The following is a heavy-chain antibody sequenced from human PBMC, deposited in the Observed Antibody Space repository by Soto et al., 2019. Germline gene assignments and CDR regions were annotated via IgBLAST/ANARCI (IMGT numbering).Heavy chain of an antibody. J-gene: IGHJ3*01. CDR3: ARNYDILTAGIFDS. V-gene: IGHV3-11*05. CDR1: RFNFSDYY. Sequence: QEQLVESGGGLVKHGGSLRLSCAASRFNFSDYYMTWIRQAPGKGLEWVSYISSNGKYRGYADSVKGRFTISRDNAENSLYLQMDSLTAEDTAFYYCARNYDILTAGIFDSWGPGTLVTVSS. CDR2: ISSNGKYR. D-gene: IGHD3-9*01.